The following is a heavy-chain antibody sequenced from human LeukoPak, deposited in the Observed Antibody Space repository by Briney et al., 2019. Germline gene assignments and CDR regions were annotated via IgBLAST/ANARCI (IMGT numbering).Heavy chain of an antibody. CDR1: GFTFSSYS. CDR2: ISSGSSYI. Sequence: PGGSLRLSCAASGFTFSSYSMNWVRQAPGKRLEWVSSISSGSSYIYYADSVKGRFTISRDNAKNSLYLQMNSLRAEDTAVYYCAGHITGTPRFYWGQGTLVTVSS. V-gene: IGHV3-21*01. CDR3: AGHITGTPRFY. D-gene: IGHD1-7*01. J-gene: IGHJ4*02.